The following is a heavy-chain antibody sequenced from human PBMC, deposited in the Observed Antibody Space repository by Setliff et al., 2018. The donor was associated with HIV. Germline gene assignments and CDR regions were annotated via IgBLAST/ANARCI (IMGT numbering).Heavy chain of an antibody. CDR3: ARGGCSSTSCYNYYYYGMDV. CDR1: GGSISSGDYY. D-gene: IGHD2-2*01. V-gene: IGHV4-30-4*08. CDR2: IYYSGST. J-gene: IGHJ6*02. Sequence: SETLSLTCTVSGGSISSGDYYWSWIRQPPGKGLEWIGYIYYSGSTYYNPSLKSRVTISVDTSKNQFSLKLSSVTAADTAVYYCARGGCSSTSCYNYYYYGMDVWGQGTTVTVSS.